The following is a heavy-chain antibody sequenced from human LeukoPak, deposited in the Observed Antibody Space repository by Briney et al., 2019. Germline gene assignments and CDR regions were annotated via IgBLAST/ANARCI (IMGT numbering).Heavy chain of an antibody. Sequence: ASVKVSCKASGYTFTRYDINWVRQATGQGLEWMGWMNPNSGNTGYAQKFQGRVTITRNTSISTAYMELSSLRSEDTAVYYCARSTPIVVVPAAADFDYWGQGTLVTVSS. V-gene: IGHV1-8*03. CDR1: GYTFTRYD. D-gene: IGHD2-2*01. CDR3: ARSTPIVVVPAAADFDY. CDR2: MNPNSGNT. J-gene: IGHJ4*02.